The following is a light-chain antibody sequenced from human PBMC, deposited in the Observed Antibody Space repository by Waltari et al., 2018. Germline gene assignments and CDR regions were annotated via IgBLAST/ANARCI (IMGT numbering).Light chain of an antibody. CDR1: QSVSRT. Sequence: EIVLTQSPGTLSLSPGERATLSCRASQSVSRTLAWYQQKPGQAPKLLIDGASIRATGSPDRCTGSGSGTDVSLTISSLEPEDFAIYFCQHYVRLPATFGQGTKVEIK. J-gene: IGKJ1*01. V-gene: IGKV3-20*01. CDR2: GAS. CDR3: QHYVRLPAT.